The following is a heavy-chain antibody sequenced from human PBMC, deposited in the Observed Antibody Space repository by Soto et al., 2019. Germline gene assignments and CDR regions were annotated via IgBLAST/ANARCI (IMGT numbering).Heavy chain of an antibody. CDR1: GYSFSSYW. CDR3: ASIKKGSGHKRYYYGMDV. CDR2: IDCSDSYT. V-gene: IGHV5-10-1*01. Sequence: GESLKISCEAAGYSFSSYWISWVRQMPGKGLGWMGRIDCSDSYTNYSPSVQGHVTISADKSISTAYLQWSSLKASDTAMYYCASIKKGSGHKRYYYGMDVWGQGTPVTLSS. J-gene: IGHJ6*02. D-gene: IGHD1-26*01.